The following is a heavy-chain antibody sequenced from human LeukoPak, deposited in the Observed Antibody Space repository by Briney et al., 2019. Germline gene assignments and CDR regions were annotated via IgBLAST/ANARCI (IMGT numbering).Heavy chain of an antibody. D-gene: IGHD4-17*01. J-gene: IGHJ4*02. V-gene: IGHV3-23*01. CDR3: AKGRNYGDYEAIFDY. Sequence: GGSLRLSCAASGFTLSGYTMSWVRPAPGKGREWVSATSGSGGSTYYADSVKGPFTISRDNSKNTLYLQMNSLRAEDTAVYYCAKGRNYGDYEAIFDYWGQGTLVTVSS. CDR1: GFTLSGYT. CDR2: TSGSGGST.